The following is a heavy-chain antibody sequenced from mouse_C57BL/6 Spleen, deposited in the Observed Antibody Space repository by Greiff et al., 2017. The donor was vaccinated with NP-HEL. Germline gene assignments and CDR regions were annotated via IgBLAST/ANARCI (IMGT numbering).Heavy chain of an antibody. D-gene: IGHD1-3*01. V-gene: IGHV1-66*01. CDR1: GYSFTSYY. Sequence: VQLQQSGPELVKPGASVKISCKASGYSFTSYYIHWVKQRPGQGLEWIGWIYPGSGNTKYNEKFKGKATLTADTSSSTAYMQLSSLTSEDSAVYYCASNKGGYFDYWGQGTTLTVSS. CDR2: IYPGSGNT. CDR3: ASNKGGYFDY. J-gene: IGHJ2*01.